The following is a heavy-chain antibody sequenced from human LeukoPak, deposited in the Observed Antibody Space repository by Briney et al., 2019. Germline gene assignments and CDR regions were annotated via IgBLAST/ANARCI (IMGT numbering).Heavy chain of an antibody. Sequence: GGSLRLSCAASGFTFSSYWMSWVRQAPGKGLEWVANIKQDGSEKYYVDSVKGRFTISRDNAKNSLYLQMNSLRAEDTAVYYCAREDLGYYDSSGYLDYWGQGTLVTVSS. CDR1: GFTFSSYW. CDR2: IKQDGSEK. D-gene: IGHD3-22*01. V-gene: IGHV3-7*01. J-gene: IGHJ4*02. CDR3: AREDLGYYDSSGYLDY.